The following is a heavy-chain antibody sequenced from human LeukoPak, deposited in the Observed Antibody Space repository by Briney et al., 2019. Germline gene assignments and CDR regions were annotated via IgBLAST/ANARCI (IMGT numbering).Heavy chain of an antibody. D-gene: IGHD2-2*01. CDR2: TCGSGGST. Sequence: GGSLRLSCAASGFTFSSYAMSWVRQAPGKGLEWVSATCGSGGSTYYADSVRGRFTISRDNSKHTLYLQMNSLRAEDTAVYYCALNPILGEGGITSCYVFDYGGRGTLDTVPS. CDR1: GFTFSSYA. CDR3: ALNPILGEGGITSCYVFDY. J-gene: IGHJ4*02. V-gene: IGHV3-23*01.